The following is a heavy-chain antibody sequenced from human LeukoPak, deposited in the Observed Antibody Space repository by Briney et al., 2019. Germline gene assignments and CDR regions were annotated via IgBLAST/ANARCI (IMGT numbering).Heavy chain of an antibody. D-gene: IGHD2-2*01. CDR1: GFTFSSYA. V-gene: IGHV3-23*01. CDR3: AKFPLGYCSSTSCYVDDSDY. J-gene: IGHJ4*02. CDR2: ISGSGGST. Sequence: GGSLRLSCAASGFTFSSYAMSWVRQAPGKGLEWVSAISGSGGSTYYADSVKGRFTISRDNSKNTLYLQMNSLRAEDTAVYCCAKFPLGYCSSTSCYVDDSDYWGQGTLVTVSS.